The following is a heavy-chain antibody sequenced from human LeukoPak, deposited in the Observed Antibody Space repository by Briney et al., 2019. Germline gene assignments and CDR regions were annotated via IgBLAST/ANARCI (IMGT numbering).Heavy chain of an antibody. CDR1: GFTFSSYA. CDR2: ISYDGSNK. CDR3: ARGGAHGMDV. Sequence: SGGSLRLSCAASGFTFSSYAMHWVRQAPGKGLEWVAVISYDGSNKYYADSVKGRFTISRDNSKNTLYLQMNSLRAEDTAVYYCARGGAHGMDVWGQGTTVTVSS. J-gene: IGHJ6*02. D-gene: IGHD1-26*01. V-gene: IGHV3-30*04.